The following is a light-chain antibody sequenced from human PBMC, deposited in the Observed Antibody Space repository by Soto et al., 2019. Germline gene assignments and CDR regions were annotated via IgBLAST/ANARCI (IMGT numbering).Light chain of an antibody. V-gene: IGKV1-6*01. CDR3: LQEFNYPIT. CDR2: GAS. J-gene: IGKJ5*01. CDR1: RDIRNV. Sequence: ALPLTQSPSSLSASVGDSVTISCRASRDIRNVLAWYQNAPGTDPKLLIYGASILHSGVPSRFRGSGSGTDLTLTISSLLPEDFETDEGLQEFNYPITFGQGTRLEIK.